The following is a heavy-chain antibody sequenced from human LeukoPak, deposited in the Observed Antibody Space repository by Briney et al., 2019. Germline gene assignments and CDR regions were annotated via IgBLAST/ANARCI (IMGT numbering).Heavy chain of an antibody. V-gene: IGHV1-18*01. J-gene: IGHJ5*02. CDR3: AGEYCSSTSCYPNWFDP. CDR1: GYTFTSYG. CDR2: ISAYNGNT. D-gene: IGHD2-2*01. Sequence: GASVKVSCKASGYTFTSYGISWGRQAPGQGLEWRGWISAYNGNTNYAQKLQGRVTMTTDTSTSKAYMELRSMRSDDTAVYYCAGEYCSSTSCYPNWFDPWGQGTLVTVSS.